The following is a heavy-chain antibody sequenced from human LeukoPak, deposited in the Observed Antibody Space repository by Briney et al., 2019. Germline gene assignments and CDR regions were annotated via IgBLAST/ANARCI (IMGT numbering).Heavy chain of an antibody. CDR2: IRSKANDHAT. D-gene: IGHD4-17*01. V-gene: IGHV3-73*01. CDR1: GFTLRGSA. Sequence: QPGGALRLSLSSPGFTLRGSAIPLVPQSPRKRPEGGGRIRSKANDHATAYAASVRGRFTISRDDSENTAYLQMNSLKTEDTAIYYCTRRLMTTVNDYWGQGTLVTVSS. J-gene: IGHJ4*02. CDR3: TRRLMTTVNDY.